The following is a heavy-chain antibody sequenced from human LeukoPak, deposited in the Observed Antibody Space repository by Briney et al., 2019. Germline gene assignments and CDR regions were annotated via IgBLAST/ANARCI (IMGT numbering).Heavy chain of an antibody. Sequence: ASVKVPCKASGYTFTSLDINWVRQATGQGLEWMGWMNPNSGNTGYAQQFQGRVTITRDTSISTAYMELSSLRSDDTAVYYCARDAGQHIVMVTAIPPADYWGQGTLVTVSS. CDR3: ARDAGQHIVMVTAIPPADY. D-gene: IGHD2-21*02. V-gene: IGHV1-8*03. CDR2: MNPNSGNT. CDR1: GYTFTSLD. J-gene: IGHJ4*02.